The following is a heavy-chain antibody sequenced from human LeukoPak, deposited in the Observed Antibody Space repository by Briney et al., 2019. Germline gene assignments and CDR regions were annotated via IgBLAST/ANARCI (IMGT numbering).Heavy chain of an antibody. CDR1: GGSVSSGSYY. Sequence: PSETLSLTCTVSGGSVSSGSYYWSWIRQPPGKGLEWIGYIYHSGSTYYNPSLKSRVTISVDRSKNQFSLKLSSVTAADTAVYYCATEPPYGDYFDYWGQGTLVTVSS. CDR2: IYHSGST. D-gene: IGHD4-17*01. V-gene: IGHV4-30-2*01. CDR3: ATEPPYGDYFDY. J-gene: IGHJ4*02.